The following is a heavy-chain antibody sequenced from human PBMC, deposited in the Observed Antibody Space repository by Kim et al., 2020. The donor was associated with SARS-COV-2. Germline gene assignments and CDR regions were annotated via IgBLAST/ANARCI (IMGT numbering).Heavy chain of an antibody. D-gene: IGHD3-10*01. CDR2: IYWDDDK. Sequence: SGPTLVNPTQTLTLTCTFSGFSLSTSGVGVGWIRQPPGKALEWLALIYWDDDKRYSPSLKSRLTITKDTSKNQVVLTMTNMDPVDTATYYCAHRYYYYGSGSYYNVAFDIWGQGTMVTVSS. CDR1: GFSLSTSGVG. J-gene: IGHJ3*02. CDR3: AHRYYYYGSGSYYNVAFDI. V-gene: IGHV2-5*02.